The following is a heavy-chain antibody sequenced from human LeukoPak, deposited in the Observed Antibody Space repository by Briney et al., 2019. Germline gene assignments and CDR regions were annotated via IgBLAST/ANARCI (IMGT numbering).Heavy chain of an antibody. Sequence: GGSLRLSCAASGFAFDDYATHWVRQAPGKGLEWVSGISWNSGSIGYADSVKGRFTISRDNAKNSLYLQMNSLRAEDTALYYCAKDTTYDILTGYFDYWGQGTLVTVSS. CDR2: ISWNSGSI. D-gene: IGHD3-9*01. V-gene: IGHV3-9*01. CDR1: GFAFDDYA. CDR3: AKDTTYDILTGYFDY. J-gene: IGHJ4*02.